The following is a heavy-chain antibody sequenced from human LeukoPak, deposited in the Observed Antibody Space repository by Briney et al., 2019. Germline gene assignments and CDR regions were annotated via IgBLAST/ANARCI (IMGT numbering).Heavy chain of an antibody. CDR2: IYRNGST. J-gene: IGHJ4*02. CDR3: ARGFDPSGSYFVY. Sequence: SETLSLTCTVSHYSISSGYYWGWFRRPPGKGLVWIGTIYRNGSTYFNPSLKSRVTISVDTSKNQFSLKLSSVTAADTAVYYCARGFDPSGSYFVYWGQGTLVTVSA. V-gene: IGHV4-38-2*02. CDR1: HYSISSGYY. D-gene: IGHD1-26*01.